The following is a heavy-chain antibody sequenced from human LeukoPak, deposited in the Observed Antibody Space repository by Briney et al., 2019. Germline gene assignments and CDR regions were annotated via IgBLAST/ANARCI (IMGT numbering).Heavy chain of an antibody. CDR2: IKQDGSEK. Sequence: TGGSLRLSCAASGFTFSSYWMSWVRQAPGKGLEWVANIKQDGSEKYYVDSVKGRFTISRDNAKNSLYLQMNSLSAEDTALYYCAKNLGSGWYFPFDYWGQGTLVTVSS. V-gene: IGHV3-7*03. D-gene: IGHD6-19*01. CDR3: AKNLGSGWYFPFDY. CDR1: GFTFSSYW. J-gene: IGHJ4*02.